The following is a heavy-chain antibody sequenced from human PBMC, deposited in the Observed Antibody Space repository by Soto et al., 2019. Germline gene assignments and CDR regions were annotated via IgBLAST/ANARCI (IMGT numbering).Heavy chain of an antibody. D-gene: IGHD3-22*01. V-gene: IGHV3-7*03. CDR3: ASSPHKDSRPDY. J-gene: IGHJ4*02. CDR1: GFTFSSYW. Sequence: GGSPRLSCAASGFTFSSYWMSWVRQAPGRGLEWMANIKYDGSEKYYVDSVKGRLTISRDNAKNSLYLQMNSLRAEDTAVYYCASSPHKDSRPDYWGQGTLVTVSS. CDR2: IKYDGSEK.